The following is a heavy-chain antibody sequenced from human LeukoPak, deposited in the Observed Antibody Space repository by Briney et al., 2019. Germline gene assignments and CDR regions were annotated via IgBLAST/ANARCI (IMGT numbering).Heavy chain of an antibody. Sequence: SQTPSLTCTVSGGSISSGGYYWSWIRQPPGKGLEWIGYIYHSGSTYYNPSLKSRVTISVDRSKNQFSLKLSSVTAADTAVYYCARSPGITIFGVATYWGQGTLVTVSS. D-gene: IGHD3-3*01. J-gene: IGHJ4*02. CDR3: ARSPGITIFGVATY. CDR2: IYHSGST. CDR1: GGSISSGGYY. V-gene: IGHV4-30-2*01.